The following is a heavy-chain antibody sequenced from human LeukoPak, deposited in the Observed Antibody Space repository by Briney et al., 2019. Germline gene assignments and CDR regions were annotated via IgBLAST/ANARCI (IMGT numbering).Heavy chain of an antibody. V-gene: IGHV1-46*01. Sequence: GASVKVSCKASGYTFTSYYMHWVRQAPGQGLEWMGIINPSGGSTSYAQKFQGRVTMTRDMSTSTVYMELSSLRSEDTAVYYCARDRRRGYGSYYYMDVWGKGTTVTVSS. J-gene: IGHJ6*03. CDR1: GYTFTSYY. CDR3: ARDRRRGYGSYYYMDV. CDR2: INPSGGST. D-gene: IGHD5-12*01.